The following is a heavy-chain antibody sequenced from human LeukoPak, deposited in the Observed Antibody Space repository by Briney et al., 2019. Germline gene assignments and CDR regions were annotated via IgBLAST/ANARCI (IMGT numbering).Heavy chain of an antibody. Sequence: GGSLRLSCAASGFTFSSYGMHWVRQAPGKGLEWVAFIRYDGSNKYYADSVKGRFTISRDNSKNTLYLQMNSLRAEDTAVYYCAKDLSWEDSSSWYVSDYWGQGTLVTVSS. CDR1: GFTFSSYG. V-gene: IGHV3-30*02. J-gene: IGHJ4*02. CDR3: AKDLSWEDSSSWYVSDY. CDR2: IRYDGSNK. D-gene: IGHD6-13*01.